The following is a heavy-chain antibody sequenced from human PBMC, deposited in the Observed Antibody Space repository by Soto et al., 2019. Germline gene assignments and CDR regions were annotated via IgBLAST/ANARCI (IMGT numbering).Heavy chain of an antibody. CDR3: ARLPVAVAANGGLKGDY. J-gene: IGHJ4*02. CDR2: IYYSGST. D-gene: IGHD6-19*01. V-gene: IGHV4-39*01. Sequence: SETLSLTCTVSGGSISSSSYYWGWIRQPPGKGLEWIGSIYYSGSTYYNPSLKSRVTISVDTSKNQFSLKLSSVTAADTAVYYCARLPVAVAANGGLKGDYWGQGTLVTVSS. CDR1: GGSISSSSYY.